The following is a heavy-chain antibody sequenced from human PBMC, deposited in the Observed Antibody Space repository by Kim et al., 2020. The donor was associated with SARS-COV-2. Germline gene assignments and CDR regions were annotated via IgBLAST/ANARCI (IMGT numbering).Heavy chain of an antibody. J-gene: IGHJ6*03. CDR3: ARAVRDQRDVYYYMDV. CDR1: RGSFSGYH. CDR2: INDSGST. Sequence: SETLSLTCAVYRGSFSGYHWAWLRQPPGQGLEWIGEINDSGSTNYSPSLESRVTISVDTSKNQFSLKLTSVTAADTAVYYCARAVRDQRDVYYYMDVWGTGTTVTVSS. D-gene: IGHD2-2*01. V-gene: IGHV4-34*01.